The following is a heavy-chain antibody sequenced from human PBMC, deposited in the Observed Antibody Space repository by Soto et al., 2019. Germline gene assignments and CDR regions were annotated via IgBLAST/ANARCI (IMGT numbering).Heavy chain of an antibody. CDR2: IYYRGNT. CDR1: GGSIGTYY. Sequence: PSETLSLTCTVSGGSIGTYYWSWIRQPPGKGLDWIGYIYYRGNTDYNPSLKSRVTISLDTPKNQFSLKLSSVTAADTAVYYCARHPGYYDILTGYTTYHFDYWGQGILVTVSS. V-gene: IGHV4-59*08. CDR3: ARHPGYYDILTGYTTYHFDY. J-gene: IGHJ4*02. D-gene: IGHD3-9*01.